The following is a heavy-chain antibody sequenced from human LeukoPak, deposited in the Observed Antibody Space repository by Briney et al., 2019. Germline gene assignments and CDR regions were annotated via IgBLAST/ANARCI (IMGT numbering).Heavy chain of an antibody. CDR1: RLIFSSYA. Sequence: PGGSLRLSCAVSRLIFSSYAMSWVRHAPGKGLEWVSAIRGSGGSTYYTDSVKGRFTISRDKSKTTVYLQMTSLRAEDTAVYYCAKEDELNWELAPGGYFDYWGQGTLVTVSS. V-gene: IGHV3-23*01. CDR2: IRGSGGST. J-gene: IGHJ4*02. CDR3: AKEDELNWELAPGGYFDY. D-gene: IGHD1-26*01.